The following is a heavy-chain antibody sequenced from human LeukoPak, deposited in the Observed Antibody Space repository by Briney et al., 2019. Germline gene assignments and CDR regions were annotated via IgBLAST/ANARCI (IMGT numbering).Heavy chain of an antibody. CDR1: GFTFSSYW. Sequence: GGSLRLSCAASGFTFSSYWMHWVRQAPGKGLVWVSRINSDGSSTSYADSVKGRFTISRDNAKNTLYLQMNSLRAEDTAVYYCARDRGIAIFANYYMDVWGKGTTVTVSS. V-gene: IGHV3-74*01. CDR2: INSDGSST. D-gene: IGHD3-3*01. J-gene: IGHJ6*03. CDR3: ARDRGIAIFANYYMDV.